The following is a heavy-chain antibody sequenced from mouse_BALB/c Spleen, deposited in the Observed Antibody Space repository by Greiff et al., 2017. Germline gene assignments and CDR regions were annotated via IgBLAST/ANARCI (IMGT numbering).Heavy chain of an antibody. Sequence: QVQLKESGAELAKPGASVKMSCKASGYTFTSYWMHWVKQRPGQGLEWIGYINPSTGYTEYNQKFKDKATLTADKSSSTAYMQLSSLTSEDSAVYYCARAYDCYYVPFAYWGQGTLVTVSA. V-gene: IGHV1-7*01. CDR2: INPSTGYT. D-gene: IGHD2-3*01. CDR3: ARAYDCYYVPFAY. J-gene: IGHJ3*01. CDR1: GYTFTSYW.